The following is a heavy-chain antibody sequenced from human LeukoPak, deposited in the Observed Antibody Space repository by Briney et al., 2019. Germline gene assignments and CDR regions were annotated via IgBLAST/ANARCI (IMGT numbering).Heavy chain of an antibody. Sequence: SETLSLTCTVSGGSISCYHWSWIRQPAGKGLEWIGRLYTSGNTNYNPSLKSRVTMSVDTSKNQFSLKLRFVTAADTAVYYCARAREGGYHYAGWFDPWRQGTLVTVSS. J-gene: IGHJ5*02. CDR3: ARAREGGYHYAGWFDP. CDR1: GGSISCYH. V-gene: IGHV4-4*07. CDR2: LYTSGNT. D-gene: IGHD3-22*01.